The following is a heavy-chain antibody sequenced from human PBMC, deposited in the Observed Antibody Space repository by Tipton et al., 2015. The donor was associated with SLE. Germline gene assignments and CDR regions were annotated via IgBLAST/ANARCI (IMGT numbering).Heavy chain of an antibody. V-gene: IGHV4-34*01. Sequence: GLVKPSETLSLTCAVYGGAFSGYLCSWIRQPPGEGVGGVGGINHSGSTNYNPSLKSRVTISVDTSKNQFSLKLTSLTAADTAVYYCARGLYGDEPGYWGQGTLVTVSS. CDR3: ARGLYGDEPGY. CDR2: INHSGST. CDR1: GGAFSGYL. D-gene: IGHD4-17*01. J-gene: IGHJ4*02.